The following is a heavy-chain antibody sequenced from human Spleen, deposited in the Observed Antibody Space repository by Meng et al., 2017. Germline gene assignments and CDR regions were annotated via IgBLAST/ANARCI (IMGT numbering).Heavy chain of an antibody. J-gene: IGHJ4*02. CDR2: TNTNSGGT. V-gene: IGHV1-2*06. CDR3: ATLDDYGDY. Sequence: VTVVEPGAEVKKPGASAKVSTTGSGYTSTDYYTHWGRHAPGQGLEWMGRTNTNSGGTNYAQNFQDRVTMTRDTSSSTAYMELSRLRSDDTAVYYCATLDDYGDYWGQGTLVTVSS. CDR1: GYTSTDYY.